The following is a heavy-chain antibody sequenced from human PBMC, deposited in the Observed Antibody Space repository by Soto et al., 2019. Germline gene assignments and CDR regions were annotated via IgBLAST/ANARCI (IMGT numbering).Heavy chain of an antibody. CDR3: AKDRWDIVVVPAGPFDAFDI. V-gene: IGHV3-23*01. J-gene: IGHJ3*02. D-gene: IGHD2-2*01. CDR1: GFTFSSYA. CDR2: ISGSGGST. Sequence: QPGGSLRLSCAASGFTFSSYAMSWVRQAPGKGLEWVSAISGSGGSTYYADSVKGRFTISRDNSKNTLYLQMNSLRAEDTAVYYCAKDRWDIVVVPAGPFDAFDIWGQGTMVTVSS.